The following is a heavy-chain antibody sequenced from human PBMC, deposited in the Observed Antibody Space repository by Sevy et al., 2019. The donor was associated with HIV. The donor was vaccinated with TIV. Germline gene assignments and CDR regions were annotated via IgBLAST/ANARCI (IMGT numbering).Heavy chain of an antibody. V-gene: IGHV4-34*01. CDR1: GGSITSLY. Sequence: SETLSLTCTVSGGSITSLYWNWIRQPPGKGLEWIGEINHSGSTNYNPSLKSRVTISVDTSKNQFSLKLSSVTAADTAVYYCACLRSDYYGSGSHDYWGQGTLVTVSS. CDR2: INHSGST. CDR3: ACLRSDYYGSGSHDY. J-gene: IGHJ4*02. D-gene: IGHD3-10*01.